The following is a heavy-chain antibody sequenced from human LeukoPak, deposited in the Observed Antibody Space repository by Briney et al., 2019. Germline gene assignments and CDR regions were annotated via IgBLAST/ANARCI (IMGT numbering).Heavy chain of an antibody. D-gene: IGHD6-19*01. J-gene: IGHJ4*02. CDR2: IFNDERTT. CDR1: GFTFSNYW. Sequence: GGSLRLSCAASGFTFSNYWMHWVRQAPGKGLVWVSCIFNDERTTTYADSVKGRITISRDNAKNTLYLQMSSLRAEDTAMYYCARGGIAMGVDYWGQGTLVTVSS. CDR3: ARGGIAMGVDY. V-gene: IGHV3-74*01.